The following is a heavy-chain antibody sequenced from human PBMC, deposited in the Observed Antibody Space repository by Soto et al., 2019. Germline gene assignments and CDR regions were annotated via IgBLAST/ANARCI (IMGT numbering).Heavy chain of an antibody. CDR1: GLTFSSYA. V-gene: IGHV3-23*01. J-gene: IGHJ4*02. CDR3: AKTYYYGSGSQYYFDY. CDR2: ISGSGGSA. D-gene: IGHD3-10*01. Sequence: GGSLRLSCAASGLTFSSYAMNWVRQDPGKGLEWVSTISGSGGSAYYADSVKGRFTISRDNSKNTLYLQMNSLRAEDTAVYYCAKTYYYGSGSQYYFDYWGQGALVTVS.